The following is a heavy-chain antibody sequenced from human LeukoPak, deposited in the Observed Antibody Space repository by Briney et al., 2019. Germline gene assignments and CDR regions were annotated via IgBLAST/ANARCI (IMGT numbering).Heavy chain of an antibody. V-gene: IGHV1-18*01. CDR3: ARDPPVLLWFGVSLYYYGMDV. CDR1: GYTFTSYG. D-gene: IGHD3-10*01. Sequence: ASVKVSCKASGYTFTSYGISWVRQAPGQGLEWMGWISAYNGNTNYAQKLQGRVTMTTDTSTSTAYMELRSLRSDDTAVYYCARDPPVLLWFGVSLYYYGMDVWGQGTTVTVSS. CDR2: ISAYNGNT. J-gene: IGHJ6*02.